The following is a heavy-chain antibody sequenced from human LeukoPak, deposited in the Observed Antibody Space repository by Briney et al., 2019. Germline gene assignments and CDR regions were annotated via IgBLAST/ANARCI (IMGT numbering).Heavy chain of an antibody. D-gene: IGHD1-26*01. Sequence: SQTLSLTCTVSGGSISSGSYYGSWIRQPAGRGLEWIGRIYTSGSTNYNPSLKSRVTISVDTSKNQFSLKLSSVTAADTAVYYCARDSCSGSYCSVAFDIWGQGTMVTVSS. CDR3: ARDSCSGSYCSVAFDI. CDR2: IYTSGST. J-gene: IGHJ3*02. V-gene: IGHV4-61*02. CDR1: GGSISSGSYY.